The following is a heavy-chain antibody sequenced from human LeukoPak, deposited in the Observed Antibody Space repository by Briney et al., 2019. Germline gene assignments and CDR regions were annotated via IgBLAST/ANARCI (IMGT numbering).Heavy chain of an antibody. Sequence: PSETLSLTCTVSGGSISSYYWSWIRQPPGKGLEWIGYIYYSGSTNYNPSLKSRVTISVDTSKNQFSLKLSSVTAADTAVYYCARIRGPVCFDPWGQGTLVTVPS. CDR3: ARIRGPVCFDP. CDR1: GGSISSYY. D-gene: IGHD5/OR15-5a*01. J-gene: IGHJ5*02. V-gene: IGHV4-59*08. CDR2: IYYSGST.